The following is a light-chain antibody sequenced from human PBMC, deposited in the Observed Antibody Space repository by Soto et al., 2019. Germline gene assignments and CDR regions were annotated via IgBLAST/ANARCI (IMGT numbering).Light chain of an antibody. J-gene: IGKJ2*01. CDR2: DAS. V-gene: IGKV1-33*01. CDR1: QDISNY. Sequence: DLQMTQSPSSLSASVGDRVTITCQAGQDISNYLNWYQQKPGKAPKLLIYDASNLETGVPSRFSGSGSGTDFTFTISSLQPEDIATYYCQQYDNPMYTFGQGTKLEIK. CDR3: QQYDNPMYT.